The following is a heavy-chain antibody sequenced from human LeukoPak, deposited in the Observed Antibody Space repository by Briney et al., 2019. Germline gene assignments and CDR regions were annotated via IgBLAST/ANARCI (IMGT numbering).Heavy chain of an antibody. V-gene: IGHV4-30-4*01. CDR2: IYYTGTT. CDR1: GGSISSGDYY. D-gene: IGHD1-14*01. J-gene: IGHJ3*02. CDR3: ARGDWPGIRTRRGGFDI. Sequence: PSQTLSLTCTVSGGSISSGDYYWSWIRQPPGKGLEWIGYIYYTGTTYYNPSLKSRATISVDTSRNQFSLKLSSVTAADTAVHFRARGDWPGIRTRRGGFDIWGQGTKVTVSS.